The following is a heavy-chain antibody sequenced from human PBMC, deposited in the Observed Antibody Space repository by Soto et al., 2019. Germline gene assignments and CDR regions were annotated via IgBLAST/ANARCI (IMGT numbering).Heavy chain of an antibody. D-gene: IGHD3-16*01. J-gene: IGHJ4*02. CDR1: GFNVMSYW. Sequence: GGSLRLSCAVSGFNVMSYWMSWVRQAPGKGLEWVASIKDDGSEIYYLQSVRGRFTISRDSAGNALHLAMNYLSAEDTGVYFCARDLAFDYVNSGPGPLLTVSS. CDR3: ARDLAFDYVN. CDR2: IKDDGSEI. V-gene: IGHV3-7*01.